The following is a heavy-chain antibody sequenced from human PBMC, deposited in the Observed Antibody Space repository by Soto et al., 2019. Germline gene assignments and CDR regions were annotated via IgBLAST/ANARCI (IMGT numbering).Heavy chain of an antibody. CDR2: ISGSGGST. J-gene: IGHJ4*02. CDR3: AKDKGRYYDFWSGYLFDY. CDR1: GFTFSSYA. V-gene: IGHV3-23*01. Sequence: LRLSCAASGFTFSSYAMSWVRQAPGKGLEWVSAISGSGGSTYYADSVKGRFTISRDNSKNTLYLQMNSLRAEDTAVYYCAKDKGRYYDFWSGYLFDYWGQGTLVTVSS. D-gene: IGHD3-3*01.